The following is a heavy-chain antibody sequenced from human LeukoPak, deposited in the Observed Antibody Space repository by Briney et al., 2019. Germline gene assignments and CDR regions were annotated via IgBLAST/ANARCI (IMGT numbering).Heavy chain of an antibody. V-gene: IGHV4-39*01. Sequence: SETLSLTCSVSGDSFSSSSYYWGWIRQPPGTGLEWIGSINYSGTTYCNPSLKSRVTISVDTSKNQFSLRLSSVTVADTAVYYCARLSIVGAASSYYMDVWGKGTTVTVSS. D-gene: IGHD1-26*01. J-gene: IGHJ6*03. CDR2: INYSGTT. CDR3: ARLSIVGAASSYYMDV. CDR1: GDSFSSSSYY.